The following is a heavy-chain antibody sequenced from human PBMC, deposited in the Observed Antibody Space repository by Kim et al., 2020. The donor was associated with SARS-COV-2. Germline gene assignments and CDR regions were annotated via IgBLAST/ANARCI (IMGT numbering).Heavy chain of an antibody. V-gene: IGHV3-20*03. CDR3: ARGYISGPFDS. J-gene: IGHJ4*01. Sequence: GYEDSVKGRFAISRDNAKNSLYLQMNSRRAEDTALYYCARGYISGPFDSWGHGTLVTVSS. D-gene: IGHD6-19*01.